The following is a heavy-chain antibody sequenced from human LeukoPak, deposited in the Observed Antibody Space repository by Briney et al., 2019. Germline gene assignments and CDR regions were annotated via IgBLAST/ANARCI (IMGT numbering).Heavy chain of an antibody. D-gene: IGHD2-21*02. CDR1: GDSLSSGLYY. CDR2: VYYSGSN. J-gene: IGHJ4*02. V-gene: IGHV4-39*01. CDR3: ARLCQVTTCARLEY. Sequence: SETLSLTCTVSGDSLSSGLYYWGWTPQPPGKGLTSNGSVYYSGSNLFSASFENRVAMPVDRSKNQFSLKLNSVTAADTATYYCARLCQVTTCARLEYWGQGILVTVAS.